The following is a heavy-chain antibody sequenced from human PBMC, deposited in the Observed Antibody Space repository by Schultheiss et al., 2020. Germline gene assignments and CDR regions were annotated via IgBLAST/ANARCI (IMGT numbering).Heavy chain of an antibody. CDR2: ISSSGSTI. J-gene: IGHJ4*02. CDR1: GFSFRSYG. Sequence: GGSLRLSCAASGFSFRSYGMHWVRQAPGKGLEWVSYISSSGSTIYYADSVKGRFTISRDNAKNSLYLQMNSLRAEDTALYYCAKDAQKNYGDYSYYFDYWGQGTLVTVSS. CDR3: AKDAQKNYGDYSYYFDY. V-gene: IGHV3-48*04. D-gene: IGHD4-17*01.